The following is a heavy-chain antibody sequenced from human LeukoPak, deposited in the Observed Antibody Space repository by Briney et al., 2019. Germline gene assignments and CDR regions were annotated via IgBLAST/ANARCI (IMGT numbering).Heavy chain of an antibody. J-gene: IGHJ4*02. V-gene: IGHV1-18*01. D-gene: IGHD2-15*01. CDR1: GYTFTSYG. Sequence: GASVKVSCKASGYTFTSYGISWVRQAPGQGLEWMGWISAYNGNTNYAQKLRGRVTMTTDTSTSTAYMELRSLRSDDTAVYYCARERGVVVAATPYFDYWGQGTLVTVSS. CDR3: ARERGVVVAATPYFDY. CDR2: ISAYNGNT.